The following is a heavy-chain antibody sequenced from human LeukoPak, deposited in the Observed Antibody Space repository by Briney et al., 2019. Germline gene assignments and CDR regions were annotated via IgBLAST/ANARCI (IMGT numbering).Heavy chain of an antibody. CDR2: IYSGGST. Sequence: GGSLRLSCAASGFTFSSYWMSWVRQAPGKGLEWVSVIYSGGSTYYADSVKGRFTISRDNSKNTLYLQMSSLRAEDTAVYYCARDSRYYFDYWGQGTLVTVSS. CDR3: ARDSRYYFDY. D-gene: IGHD2-2*01. CDR1: GFTFSSYW. J-gene: IGHJ4*02. V-gene: IGHV3-66*01.